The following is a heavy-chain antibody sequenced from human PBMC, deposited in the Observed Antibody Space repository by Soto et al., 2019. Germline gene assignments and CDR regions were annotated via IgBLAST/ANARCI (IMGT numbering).Heavy chain of an antibody. CDR1: GFTFDDYA. Sequence: LRLSCAASGFTFDDYAMHWVRQAPGKGLEWVSGISWNSGSIGYADSVKGRFTISRDNAKNSLYLQMNSLRAEDTALYYCAKDMAAAGILYYFDYWGQGTLVTVSS. D-gene: IGHD6-13*01. CDR3: AKDMAAAGILYYFDY. CDR2: ISWNSGSI. V-gene: IGHV3-9*01. J-gene: IGHJ4*02.